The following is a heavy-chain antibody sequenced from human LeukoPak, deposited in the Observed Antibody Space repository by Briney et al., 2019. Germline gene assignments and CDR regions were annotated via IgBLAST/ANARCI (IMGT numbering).Heavy chain of an antibody. CDR3: ARLTAAGYFDY. J-gene: IGHJ4*02. D-gene: IGHD6-13*01. Sequence: PSETLSLTCAVYGGSFSGYYWSWIRQPPGKGLEWIGEINHSGSTNYNPSLKSRVTISVDTSRNQFSLKLSSVTAADTAVYSCARLTAAGYFDYWGQGTLVTVSS. CDR2: INHSGST. V-gene: IGHV4-34*01. CDR1: GGSFSGYY.